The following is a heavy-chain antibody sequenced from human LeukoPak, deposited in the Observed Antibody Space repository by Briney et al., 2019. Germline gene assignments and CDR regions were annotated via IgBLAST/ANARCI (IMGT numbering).Heavy chain of an antibody. CDR2: ISGSGGST. Sequence: GGSLRLSCAASGLTFSSYAMSWVRQAPGKGLEWVSAISGSGGSTYYADSVKGRFTISRDNSKNTLYLQMNSLRAEDTAVYYCAAQWLPHGAFDIWGQGTMVTVSS. CDR1: GLTFSSYA. CDR3: AAQWLPHGAFDI. V-gene: IGHV3-23*01. J-gene: IGHJ3*02. D-gene: IGHD6-19*01.